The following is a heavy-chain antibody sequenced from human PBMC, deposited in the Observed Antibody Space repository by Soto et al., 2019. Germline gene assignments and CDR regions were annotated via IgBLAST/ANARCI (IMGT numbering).Heavy chain of an antibody. Sequence: ASVKVSCKTSGYTFTADYIYWVRQAPGQGLEWMGGINPNTGDTIYAQTFQGRVTMTRDTSTSTAYMELTRLRSDDTAVYFCARGPIGGGAPYYFDYWGQGTLVTVSS. CDR1: GYTFTADY. J-gene: IGHJ4*02. V-gene: IGHV1-2*02. D-gene: IGHD3-10*01. CDR2: INPNTGDT. CDR3: ARGPIGGGAPYYFDY.